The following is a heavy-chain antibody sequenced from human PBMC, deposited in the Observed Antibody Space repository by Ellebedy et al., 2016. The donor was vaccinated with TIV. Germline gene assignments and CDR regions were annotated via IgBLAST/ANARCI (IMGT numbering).Heavy chain of an antibody. Sequence: SLKISCAASGFTFSSYSMHWGRPAPGKRLEWGAVISYDGSNKYYADSVKGRFTISRDNAKNSLYLQMNSLRVEDTAVYYCVRRGCTNGICYAAGNYGMDVWGQGTTVTVSS. CDR1: GFTFSSYS. V-gene: IGHV3-30*03. D-gene: IGHD2-8*01. CDR2: ISYDGSNK. J-gene: IGHJ6*02. CDR3: VRRGCTNGICYAAGNYGMDV.